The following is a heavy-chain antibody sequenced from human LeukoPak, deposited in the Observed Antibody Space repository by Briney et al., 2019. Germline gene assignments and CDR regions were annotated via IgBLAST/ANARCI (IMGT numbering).Heavy chain of an antibody. J-gene: IGHJ4*02. CDR3: ERVYDSSGYPGVDY. Sequence: PSETLSLTCAVYGGSFSGYYWSWIRQPPGKGLEWIGEINHSGSTNYNPSLKSRVTISVDTSKNQFSLRLSSVTAADTAVYYCERVYDSSGYPGVDYWGQGTLVTVSS. D-gene: IGHD3-22*01. CDR1: GGSFSGYY. V-gene: IGHV4-34*01. CDR2: INHSGST.